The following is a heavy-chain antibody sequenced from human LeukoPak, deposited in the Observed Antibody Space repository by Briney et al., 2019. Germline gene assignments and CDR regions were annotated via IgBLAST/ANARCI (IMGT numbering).Heavy chain of an antibody. D-gene: IGHD5-12*01. V-gene: IGHV3-7*01. CDR1: GFTLSHYW. Sequence: GGSLRLSCAASGFTLSHYWMTWVRQAPGKGLEWVAHINQDGSEEHYMDSVKARFTISRDNAKNSLSLQMNSLRAEDTAVYYCVRDGAVRGYDLLDYWGQGTLVTVSS. J-gene: IGHJ4*02. CDR2: INQDGSEE. CDR3: VRDGAVRGYDLLDY.